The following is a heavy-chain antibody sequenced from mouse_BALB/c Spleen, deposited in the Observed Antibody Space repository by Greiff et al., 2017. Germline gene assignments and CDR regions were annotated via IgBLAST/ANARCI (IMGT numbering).Heavy chain of an antibody. CDR1: GYSITSGYY. V-gene: IGHV3-6*02. D-gene: IGHD1-1*01. J-gene: IGHJ2*01. CDR2: ISYDGSN. CDR3: ARGNYYGYLDY. Sequence: ESGPGLVKPSQSLSLTCSVTGYSITSGYYWNWIRQFPGNKLEWMGYISYDGSNNYNPSLKNRISITRDTSKNQFFLKLNSVTTEDTATYYCARGNYYGYLDYWGQGTTLTVSS.